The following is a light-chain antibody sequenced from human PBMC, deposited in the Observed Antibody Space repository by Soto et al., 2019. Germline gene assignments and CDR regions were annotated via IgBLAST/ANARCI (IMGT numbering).Light chain of an antibody. J-gene: IGKJ5*01. Sequence: EIVLTQSPGTLSLSPGERATLSCRTIQTVSSTYFAWYQQRPGQAPRLLFSDASNRATGIPDRFSCSGSGRDFTLTISRLEPEDFAVYYCQQRINWPPITFGQGTRLEI. CDR2: DAS. V-gene: IGKV3D-20*02. CDR3: QQRINWPPIT. CDR1: QTVSSTY.